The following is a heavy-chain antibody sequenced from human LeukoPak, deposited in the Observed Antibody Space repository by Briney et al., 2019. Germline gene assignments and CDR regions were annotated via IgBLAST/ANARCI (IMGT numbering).Heavy chain of an antibody. J-gene: IGHJ4*02. Sequence: SETLSLTCTVSGGSISSGSYYWTWIRQPPGKGLEWIGRIYTSGSTNHNPSLKSRVTISLDTSKNQFSLKLISVTAADTAVYFCARERPDTSMDYWGQGTLVTVSS. CDR3: ARERPDTSMDY. CDR1: GGSISSGSYY. CDR2: IYTSGST. V-gene: IGHV4-61*02. D-gene: IGHD5-18*01.